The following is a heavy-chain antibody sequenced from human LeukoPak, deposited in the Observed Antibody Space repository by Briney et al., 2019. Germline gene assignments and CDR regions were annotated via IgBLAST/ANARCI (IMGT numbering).Heavy chain of an antibody. CDR2: IWYDGSNK. CDR3: ARAYYDFWSGYSLYYGMDV. CDR1: GFTFSSYG. J-gene: IGHJ6*02. D-gene: IGHD3-3*01. Sequence: GGSLRLSCAASGFTFSSYGMHWVRQAPGKGLEWVAVIWYDGSNKYYADSVKGRFTISRDNSKNTLYLQMNSLRAEDTAVYNCARAYYDFWSGYSLYYGMDVWGQGTTVTVSS. V-gene: IGHV3-33*01.